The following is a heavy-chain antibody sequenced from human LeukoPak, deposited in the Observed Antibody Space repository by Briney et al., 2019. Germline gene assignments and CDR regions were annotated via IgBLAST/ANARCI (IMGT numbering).Heavy chain of an antibody. J-gene: IGHJ4*02. CDR3: ARVSSGSYWYFDY. Sequence: PSETLSLTCTVSGGSISSYYWSWIRQPPGRGLEWIGYIYYSGSTNYNPSLKSRVTISVDTSKKQFSLKVSSLTAADTAVYYCARVSSGSYWYFDYWGQGTLVTVSS. CDR2: IYYSGST. V-gene: IGHV4-59*01. D-gene: IGHD1-26*01. CDR1: GGSISSYY.